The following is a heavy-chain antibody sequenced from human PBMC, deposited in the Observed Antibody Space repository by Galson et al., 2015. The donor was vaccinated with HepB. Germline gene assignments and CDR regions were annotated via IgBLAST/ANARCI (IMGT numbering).Heavy chain of an antibody. CDR1: GFTFSTYA. D-gene: IGHD6-13*01. J-gene: IGHJ4*02. Sequence: LRLSCAASGFTFSTYAMHWVRQAPGKGLEWVAVISHDGSNKYYADSVKGRFTISRDNSKNTLYLQMNSLRAEDTAVYYCARDQGGGQHLVGGGSFDYWGQGTLVTVSS. CDR3: ARDQGGGQHLVGGGSFDY. V-gene: IGHV3-30-3*01. CDR2: ISHDGSNK.